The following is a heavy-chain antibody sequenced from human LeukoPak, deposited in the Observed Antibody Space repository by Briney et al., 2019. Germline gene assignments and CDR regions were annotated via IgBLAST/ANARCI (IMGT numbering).Heavy chain of an antibody. J-gene: IGHJ4*02. D-gene: IGHD6-19*01. CDR2: IYSGGST. CDR3: AREGTSSGWYPFDY. CDR1: GFTVSSNY. Sequence: PGGSLRLSCAAPGFTVSSNYMSWVRQAPGKGLEWVSVIYSGGSTYYADSVKGRFTISRDNSKNTLYLQMNSLRAEDTAVYYCAREGTSSGWYPFDYWGQGTLVTVSS. V-gene: IGHV3-53*01.